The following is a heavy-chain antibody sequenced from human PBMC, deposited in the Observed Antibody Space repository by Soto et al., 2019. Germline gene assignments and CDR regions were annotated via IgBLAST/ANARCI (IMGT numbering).Heavy chain of an antibody. D-gene: IGHD3-22*01. CDR1: GFTFSIYA. J-gene: IGHJ4*02. CDR2: ISGSGGST. CDR3: AKDGLYYYDSSGYSDY. V-gene: IGHV3-23*01. Sequence: PWGSLRLSCAASGFTFSIYAMSWVLQAPGKGLEWVSAISGSGGSTYYADSVKGRFTISRDNSKNTLYLQMNSLRAEDTAVYYCAKDGLYYYDSSGYSDYWGQGTLVTVSS.